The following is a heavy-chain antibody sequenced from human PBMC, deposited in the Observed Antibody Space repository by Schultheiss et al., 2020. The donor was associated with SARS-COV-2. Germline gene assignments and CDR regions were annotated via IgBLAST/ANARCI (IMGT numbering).Heavy chain of an antibody. CDR1: GFTFSSYA. J-gene: IGHJ3*02. CDR3: AKDPPKRGLRYFDWLSYDAFDI. CDR2: IWYDGSNK. Sequence: GGSLRLSCAASGFTFSSYAMSWVRQAPGKGLEWVAVIWYDGSNKYYADSVKGRFTISRDNAKNSLYLQMNSLRAEDTAVYYCAKDPPKRGLRYFDWLSYDAFDIWGQGTMGTVAS. D-gene: IGHD3-9*01. V-gene: IGHV3-33*03.